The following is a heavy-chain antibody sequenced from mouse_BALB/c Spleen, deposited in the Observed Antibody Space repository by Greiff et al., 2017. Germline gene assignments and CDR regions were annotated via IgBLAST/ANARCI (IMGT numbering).Heavy chain of an antibody. J-gene: IGHJ3*01. CDR2: IDPETGGT. V-gene: IGHV1-15*01. Sequence: QVQLQQSGAELVRPGASVTLSCKASGYTFTDYEMHWVKQTPVHGLEWIGAIDPETGGTAYNQKFKGKATLTADKSSSTAYMELRSLTSEDSAVYYCTRRETIDGYFYWGQGTLVTVSA. D-gene: IGHD2-3*01. CDR1: GYTFTDYE. CDR3: TRRETIDGYFY.